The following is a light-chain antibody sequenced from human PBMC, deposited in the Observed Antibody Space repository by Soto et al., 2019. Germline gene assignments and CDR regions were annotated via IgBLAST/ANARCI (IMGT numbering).Light chain of an antibody. CDR3: GSYTSGSTPVM. CDR2: DVN. Sequence: QSALTQPASVSGSPGQSITISCTGSSSDIGDYDYVSWYQQHPGKAPKLLIYDVNRRPSGISHRFSASKSGSTASLTISGLQAEDESDYYCGSYTSGSTPVMFGGGTKVTVL. CDR1: SSDIGDYDY. V-gene: IGLV2-14*03. J-gene: IGLJ3*02.